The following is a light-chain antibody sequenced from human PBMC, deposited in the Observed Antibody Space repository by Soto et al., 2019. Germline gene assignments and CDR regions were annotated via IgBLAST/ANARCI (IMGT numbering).Light chain of an antibody. V-gene: IGKV3-11*01. CDR2: DAS. J-gene: IGKJ1*01. CDR3: QQCNNCPRT. Sequence: EILLTQSPATLSLFPGERATLSCRASQSISSYLAWYQQKPGKAPRLLFYDASNMATGIPARFTGSGSGTDFTLTRSSLATEDVAVYYCQQCNNCPRTYGQGTKVEIK. CDR1: QSISSY.